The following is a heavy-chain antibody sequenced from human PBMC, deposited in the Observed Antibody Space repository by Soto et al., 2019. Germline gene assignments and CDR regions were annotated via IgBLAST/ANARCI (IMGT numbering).Heavy chain of an antibody. D-gene: IGHD2-2*02. CDR3: ARVGCSSTGCYTDGVFYYGMDV. Sequence: TLSVMWTVAGGSISSGDYYWSWIRQPPGKGLEWIGYIYYSGSTYYNPSLKSRVTISVDTSKNQFSLKLSSVTAADTAVYYCARVGCSSTGCYTDGVFYYGMDV. CDR2: IYYSGST. J-gene: IGHJ6*01. CDR1: GGSISSGDYY. V-gene: IGHV4-30-4*01.